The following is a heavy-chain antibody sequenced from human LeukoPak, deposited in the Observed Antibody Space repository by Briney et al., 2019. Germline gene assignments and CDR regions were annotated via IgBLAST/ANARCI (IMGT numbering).Heavy chain of an antibody. J-gene: IGHJ5*02. Sequence: ASVKVSCKASGYTFTSYDINWVRQATGQGLEWIGWMNPNSGNTGYAQKFQGRVTMTRDTSTSTVYMELSSLRSEDTAVYYCAREVVGRDWFDPWGQGTLVTVSS. CDR2: MNPNSGNT. V-gene: IGHV1-8*02. D-gene: IGHD1-26*01. CDR3: AREVVGRDWFDP. CDR1: GYTFTSYD.